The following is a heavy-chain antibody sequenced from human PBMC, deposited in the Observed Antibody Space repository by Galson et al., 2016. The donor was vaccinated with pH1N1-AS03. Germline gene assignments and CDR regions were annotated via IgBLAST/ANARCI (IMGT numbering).Heavy chain of an antibody. Sequence: SVKVSCKASGYIFTGFYVHWVRQAPGQGLEWMGWINPNNGVTNYAQKFQAWVTMTGDTSISTAYMELYERKSDDTAVYYCARDPRGPCSSATCATTYYVGMDVWGQGTTVIVSS. V-gene: IGHV1-2*04. D-gene: IGHD1-26*01. CDR3: ARDPRGPCSSATCATTYYVGMDV. CDR1: GYIFTGFY. CDR2: INPNNGVT. J-gene: IGHJ6*02.